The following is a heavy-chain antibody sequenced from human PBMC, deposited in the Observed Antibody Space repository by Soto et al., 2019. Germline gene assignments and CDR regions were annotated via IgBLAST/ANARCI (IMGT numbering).Heavy chain of an antibody. D-gene: IGHD3-16*02. CDR1: GGSFSGYY. Sequence: QVQLQQWGAGLLKPSETLSLTCAVYGGSFSGYYWSWIRQPPGKGLEWIGEINHSGSTNYNPSLKSRVTISVDTSKNQFSLKLSSVTAADTAVYYCARHNLNYVWGSYRYARGAFDIWGQGTMVTVSS. CDR2: INHSGST. J-gene: IGHJ3*02. CDR3: ARHNLNYVWGSYRYARGAFDI. V-gene: IGHV4-34*01.